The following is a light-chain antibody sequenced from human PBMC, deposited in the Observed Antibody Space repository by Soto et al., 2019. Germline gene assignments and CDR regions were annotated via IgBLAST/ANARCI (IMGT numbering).Light chain of an antibody. Sequence: EIVLTQSPGTLSLSPGERATLSCRASQSVGSTYLAWYQQKPGQAPRLLIYGTSTRATGIPDRFSGSGSGTYFPLTISRLEPEDFAVYYCQQYGSSPFTFGQGANLEIK. CDR1: QSVGSTY. V-gene: IGKV3-20*01. CDR3: QQYGSSPFT. CDR2: GTS. J-gene: IGKJ2*01.